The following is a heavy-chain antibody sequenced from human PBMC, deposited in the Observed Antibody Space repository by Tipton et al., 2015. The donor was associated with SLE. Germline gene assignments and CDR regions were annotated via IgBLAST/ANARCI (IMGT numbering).Heavy chain of an antibody. CDR1: GYSISSGYY. Sequence: TLSLTCAVSGYSISSGYYWGWIRQPPGKGLEWIGSIYYSGSTYYNPSLKSRVTISVDTSKNQFSLKLSSVTAADTAVYYCARPAHYYDSSGYYFDYWGQGTLVTVSS. CDR2: IYYSGST. D-gene: IGHD3-22*01. J-gene: IGHJ4*02. V-gene: IGHV4-38-2*01. CDR3: ARPAHYYDSSGYYFDY.